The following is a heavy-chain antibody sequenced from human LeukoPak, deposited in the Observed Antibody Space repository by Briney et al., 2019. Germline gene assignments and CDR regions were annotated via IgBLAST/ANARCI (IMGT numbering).Heavy chain of an antibody. CDR2: ISSSSSTM. CDR3: AKGTQLWLPDNFDY. J-gene: IGHJ4*02. Sequence: GGSLRLSCAASGFTFSDNSKNWVRQAPGKGLEWLSYISSSSSTMYYADSVKGRFTISRDNAKNSLYLQMNSLRAEDTAVYYCAKGTQLWLPDNFDYWGQGTLVTVSS. CDR1: GFTFSDNS. D-gene: IGHD5-18*01. V-gene: IGHV3-48*04.